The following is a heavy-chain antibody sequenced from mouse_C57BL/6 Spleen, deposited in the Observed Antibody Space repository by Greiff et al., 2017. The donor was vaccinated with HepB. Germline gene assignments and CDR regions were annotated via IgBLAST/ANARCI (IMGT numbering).Heavy chain of an antibody. D-gene: IGHD2-4*01. CDR2: ISSGSSTI. CDR1: GFTFSDYG. Sequence: EVMLVESGGGLVKPGGSLKLSCAASGFTFSDYGMHWVRQAPEKGLEWVAYISSGSSTIYYADTVKGRFTISRDNAKNTLFLQMTSLRSEDTAMYYCARPDDYDDLAYWGQGTLVTVSA. CDR3: ARPDDYDDLAY. V-gene: IGHV5-17*01. J-gene: IGHJ3*01.